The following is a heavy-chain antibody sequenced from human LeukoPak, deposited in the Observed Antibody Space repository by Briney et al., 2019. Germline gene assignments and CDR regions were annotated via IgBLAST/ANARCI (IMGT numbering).Heavy chain of an antibody. D-gene: IGHD4-17*01. CDR2: IIPIFGTA. J-gene: IGHJ4*02. V-gene: IGHV1-69*06. CDR1: GGTFSSYA. CDR3: TMTTVTTSSDY. Sequence: SVKVSCKASGGTFSSYAISWVRQAPGQGLEWMGGIIPIFGTANYAQKFQGRVTITADKSTSTAYMELSSLRSEDTAVYYCTMTTVTTSSDYWGQGTLDTVSS.